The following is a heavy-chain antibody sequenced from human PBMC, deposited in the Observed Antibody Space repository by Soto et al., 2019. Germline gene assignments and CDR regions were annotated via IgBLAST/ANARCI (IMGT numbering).Heavy chain of an antibody. CDR3: ARVPLAVAGVWFDP. CDR1: GGSISSYY. J-gene: IGHJ5*02. CDR2: IYYSGST. D-gene: IGHD6-19*01. V-gene: IGHV4-59*01. Sequence: SETLSLTCTVSGGSISSYYWSWIRQPPGKGLEWIGYIYYSGSTNYNPSLKSRVTISVNTSKNQFSLKLSSVTAADTAVYYCARVPLAVAGVWFDPWGQGTLVTVSS.